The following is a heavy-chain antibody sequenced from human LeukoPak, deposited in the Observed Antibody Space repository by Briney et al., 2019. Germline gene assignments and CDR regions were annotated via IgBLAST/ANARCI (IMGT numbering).Heavy chain of an antibody. J-gene: IGHJ6*02. CDR3: AKVRTYFYHGLDV. CDR2: ISSSSGTI. D-gene: IGHD1-14*01. V-gene: IGHV3-48*01. CDR1: GFTFSSYS. Sequence: GGSLRLSCAASGFTFSSYSMNWVRQAPGKGLEWVSYISSSSGTIYYADSVKGRLTISRDNAKNSLYLQMNSLRAEDTAVYYCAKVRTYFYHGLDVWGQGTTVTVSS.